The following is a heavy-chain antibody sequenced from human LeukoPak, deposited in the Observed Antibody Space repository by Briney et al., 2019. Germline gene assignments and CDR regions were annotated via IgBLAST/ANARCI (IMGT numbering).Heavy chain of an antibody. CDR3: AADPNYGDYSRAFDI. D-gene: IGHD4-17*01. J-gene: IGHJ3*02. V-gene: IGHV1-58*02. CDR1: GFTFTSSA. CDR2: IVVGSGNT. Sequence: GASVKVSCKASGFTFTSSAMQWVRQARGQRLEWIGWIVVGSGNTNYAQKFQERVTITRDMSTSTAYMELSSLRSEDTAVYYCAADPNYGDYSRAFDIWGQGTVVTVSS.